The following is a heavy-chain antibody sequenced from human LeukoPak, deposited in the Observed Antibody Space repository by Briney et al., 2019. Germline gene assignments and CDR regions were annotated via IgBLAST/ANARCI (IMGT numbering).Heavy chain of an antibody. CDR3: ARRCSGGSCYPRAEYFQH. CDR1: GFTFSDYY. CDR2: IKQDGSEK. V-gene: IGHV3-7*03. Sequence: GGSLRLSCAASGFTFSDYYMSWIRQAPGKGLEWVANIKQDGSEKYYVDSVKGRFTISRDNAKNSLYLQMNSLRAEDTAVYYCARRCSGGSCYPRAEYFQHWGQGTLVTVSS. D-gene: IGHD2-15*01. J-gene: IGHJ1*01.